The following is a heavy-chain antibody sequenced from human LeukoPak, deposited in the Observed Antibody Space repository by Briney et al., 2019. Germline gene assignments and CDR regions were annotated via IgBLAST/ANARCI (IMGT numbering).Heavy chain of an antibody. CDR1: GGSISSYY. J-gene: IGHJ4*02. D-gene: IGHD3-10*01. Sequence: PSETLSLTCTVSGGSISSYYWSWIRQPAGKGLEWIGRIYTSGSTNYNPSLKSRLTMSVDTSKNQFSLKLSSVTAADTAVYYCARGISMVRGNQHFDYWGQGTLVTVSS. CDR3: ARGISMVRGNQHFDY. V-gene: IGHV4-4*07. CDR2: IYTSGST.